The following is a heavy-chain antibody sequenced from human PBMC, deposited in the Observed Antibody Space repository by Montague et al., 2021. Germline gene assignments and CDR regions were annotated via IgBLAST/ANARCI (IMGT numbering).Heavy chain of an antibody. CDR2: IYYSGSAGGTT. D-gene: IGHD5-18*01. Sequence: SETLSLTCTVSGGSISSFYWSWIRQPPEKGLELIAYIYYSGSAGGTTNYNLSLKSRVTISVDSSKNQLSPQLTSVTTADTAVYYCARGRGNSYVSFDSWGQGTLISVSS. J-gene: IGHJ4*02. CDR1: GGSISSFY. CDR3: ARGRGNSYVSFDS. V-gene: IGHV4-59*13.